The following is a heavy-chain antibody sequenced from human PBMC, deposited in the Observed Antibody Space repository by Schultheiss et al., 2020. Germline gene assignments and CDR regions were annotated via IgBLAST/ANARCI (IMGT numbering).Heavy chain of an antibody. CDR1: GFTFTSSA. Sequence: SVKVSCKASGFTFTSSAVQWVRQARGQRLEWIGWIVVGSGITNYAQKFQERVTITRDMSTSTAYMELSSLRSEDTAVYYCAAVGRQQLESYYYYYMDVWGKGTTVTVSS. D-gene: IGHD6-13*01. V-gene: IGHV1-58*01. CDR2: IVVGSGIT. CDR3: AAVGRQQLESYYYYYMDV. J-gene: IGHJ6*03.